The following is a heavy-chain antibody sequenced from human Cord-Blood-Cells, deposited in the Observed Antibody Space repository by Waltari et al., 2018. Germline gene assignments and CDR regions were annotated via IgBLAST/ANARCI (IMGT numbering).Heavy chain of an antibody. CDR3: ARGYSSGWYYYYYGMDV. D-gene: IGHD6-19*01. CDR2: MNPNSGNT. V-gene: IGHV1-8*01. CDR1: GYTFTSYD. J-gene: IGHJ6*02. Sequence: QVQLVQSGAEVKKPGASVKVSCKASGYTFTSYDITWVRQATGQGLEWMGWMNPNSGNTGYAQKFQGRVTMTRNTSISTAYMELSSLRSEDTAVYYFARGYSSGWYYYYYGMDVWGQGTTVTVSS.